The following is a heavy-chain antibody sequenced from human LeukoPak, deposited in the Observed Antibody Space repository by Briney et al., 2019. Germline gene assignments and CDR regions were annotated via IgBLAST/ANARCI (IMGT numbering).Heavy chain of an antibody. CDR2: IYYSGST. CDR1: GGSVSSGSYY. J-gene: IGHJ4*02. V-gene: IGHV4-61*01. Sequence: ASETLSLTCTVSGGSVSSGSYYWSWIRQPPGKGLEWIGYIYYSGSTNYNPSLKSRVTISVDTSKNQFSLKLSSVTAADTAVYYCARSPRYYYDSSGYFDYWGQGTLVTVSS. D-gene: IGHD3-22*01. CDR3: ARSPRYYYDSSGYFDY.